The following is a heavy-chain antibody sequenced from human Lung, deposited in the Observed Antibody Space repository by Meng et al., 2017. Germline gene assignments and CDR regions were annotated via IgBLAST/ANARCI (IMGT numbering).Heavy chain of an antibody. CDR1: DYTLTGYG. CDR3: ARGTPGRSYSDY. Sequence: QVQPVQSGPEGKKPGASVKGSCKASDYTLTGYGVSWVRQAPGQGLEWMAWLGAHDGDTSHAPKFQGRVTVSADRPTATAYMELRSLRSDDTAVYYCARGTPGRSYSDYWGQGTLVTVSS. D-gene: IGHD3-10*01. CDR2: LGAHDGDT. J-gene: IGHJ4*02. V-gene: IGHV1-18*01.